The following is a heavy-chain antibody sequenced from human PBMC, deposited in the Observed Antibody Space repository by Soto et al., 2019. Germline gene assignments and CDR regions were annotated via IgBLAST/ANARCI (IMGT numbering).Heavy chain of an antibody. CDR1: GFTFSSYG. V-gene: IGHV3-30*18. J-gene: IGHJ4*02. CDR3: AKEGYDYIWGSYRFDY. Sequence: QVQLVESGGGVVQPGRSLRLSCAASGFTFSSYGMHWVRQPPGKGLEWVAVISYDGSNKYYADSVKGRFTISRDNSKNTLYLQMNSLRAEDTAVYYCAKEGYDYIWGSYRFDYWGQGTLVTVSS. CDR2: ISYDGSNK. D-gene: IGHD3-16*02.